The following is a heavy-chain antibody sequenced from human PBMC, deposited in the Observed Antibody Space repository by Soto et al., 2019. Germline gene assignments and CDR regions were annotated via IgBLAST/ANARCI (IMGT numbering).Heavy chain of an antibody. V-gene: IGHV4-30-2*01. Sequence: SETLSLTCAVSGGSISSGGYSWSWIRQPPGKGLEWIGYIYHSGSTYYKPSHKNRDTISVDRSKKQLSLKLNSVTAADTAVYYCARVPDRWGQGTLVTVSS. CDR3: ARVPDR. CDR2: IYHSGST. J-gene: IGHJ5*02. CDR1: GGSISSGGYS. D-gene: IGHD2-2*01.